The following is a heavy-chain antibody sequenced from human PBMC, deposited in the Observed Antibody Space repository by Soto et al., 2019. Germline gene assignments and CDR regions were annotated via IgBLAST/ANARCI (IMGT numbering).Heavy chain of an antibody. CDR1: GFIFSHYA. J-gene: IGHJ3*01. D-gene: IGHD1-1*01. CDR2: IGDEAVST. Sequence: GGSLRLSCTASGFIFSHYAMNWVRQGPGKGLEWVSVIGDEAVSTKCADSVKGRCTVSRDNSKNTMYLQLDSLRGDDTAIYYCAKDSIDHNGIHDPFDFWGQGTMVTVSS. CDR3: AKDSIDHNGIHDPFDF. V-gene: IGHV3-23*01.